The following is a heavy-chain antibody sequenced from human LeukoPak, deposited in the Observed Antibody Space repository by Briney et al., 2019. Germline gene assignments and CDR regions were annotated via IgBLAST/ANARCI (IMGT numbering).Heavy chain of an antibody. J-gene: IGHJ3*02. Sequence: PGGSLRLSCVASGLTFSNAWMSWVRQASGKGLEWVGRIKSKTDGETTDYAAPVKGRFTISRDDSKNTLYLQMNRLNIGDTAVYYCITDPGAWAPIWGQGTMVTVSS. V-gene: IGHV3-15*01. CDR1: GLTFSNAW. CDR3: ITDPGAWAPI. CDR2: IKSKTDGETT. D-gene: IGHD1-26*01.